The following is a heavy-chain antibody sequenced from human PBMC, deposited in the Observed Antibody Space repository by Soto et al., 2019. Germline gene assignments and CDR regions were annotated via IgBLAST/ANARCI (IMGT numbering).Heavy chain of an antibody. CDR2: IIPIFGTA. CDR1: GGTFSSYA. CDR3: ASHTLRYFDLYYYHYGMDV. V-gene: IGHV1-69*01. J-gene: IGHJ6*02. D-gene: IGHD3-9*01. Sequence: QVQLVQSGAEVKKPGSSVKVSCKASGGTFSSYAISWVRQAPGQGLKWMGGIIPIFGTANYAQKFQGRVTITADESTSTAYMELSSLRSEDTAVYYCASHTLRYFDLYYYHYGMDVWGQGTTVTVSS.